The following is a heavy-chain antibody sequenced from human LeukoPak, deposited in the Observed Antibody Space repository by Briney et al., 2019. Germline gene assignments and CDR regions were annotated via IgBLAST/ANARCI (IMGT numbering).Heavy chain of an antibody. CDR3: ARGGNLEDY. J-gene: IGHJ4*02. V-gene: IGHV4-34*01. Sequence: PSETLSLTCAVYGGSFSGYYWSWIRQPPGKGLEWTGEINHSGSTNYNPSLKSRVTISVDTSKNQFSLKLSSVTAADTAVYYCARGGNLEDYWGQGTLVTVSS. CDR1: GGSFSGYY. CDR2: INHSGST.